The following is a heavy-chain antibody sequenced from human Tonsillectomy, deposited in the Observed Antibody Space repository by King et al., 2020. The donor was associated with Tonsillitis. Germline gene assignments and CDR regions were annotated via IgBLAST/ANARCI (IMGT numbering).Heavy chain of an antibody. CDR2: ISGSGGST. Sequence: VQLVESGGALVQPGGSLRLSCGASGFTFSSYAMSWARQAPGKGLEWVSAISGSGGSTYYADSVKGRFTISRDNSKNTLYLQMNSLRAEDTAVYYCAKDAARRGYSPLDYWGQGTLVTVSS. CDR3: AKDAARRGYSPLDY. D-gene: IGHD5-18*01. V-gene: IGHV3-23*04. CDR1: GFTFSSYA. J-gene: IGHJ4*02.